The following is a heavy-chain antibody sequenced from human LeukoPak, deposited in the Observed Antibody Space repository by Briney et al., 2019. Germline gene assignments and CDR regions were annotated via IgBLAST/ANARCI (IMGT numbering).Heavy chain of an antibody. CDR3: ARGCFGELTGWYFDY. Sequence: PSETLSLTCTVSGGSISSSSYYWGWIRQPPGKGLEWIGSIYYSGSTYYNPSLKSRVTISVDTSKNQFSLKLSSVTAADTAVYYCARGCFGELTGWYFDYWGQGTLVTVSS. J-gene: IGHJ4*02. V-gene: IGHV4-39*07. D-gene: IGHD3-10*01. CDR2: IYYSGST. CDR1: GGSISSSSYY.